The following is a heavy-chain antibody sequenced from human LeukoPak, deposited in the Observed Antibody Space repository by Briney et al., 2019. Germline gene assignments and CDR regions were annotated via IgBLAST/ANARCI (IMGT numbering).Heavy chain of an antibody. J-gene: IGHJ6*02. V-gene: IGHV1-46*01. Sequence: GACVSLFRGSSVYPFSIYYMHWVRHPRAQGLVGMGIINPSGGSTSYAQKFQGRVTMTRDTSTSTVYMELSSLRSEDTAVYYCARGPDYDFWSGDRGEDLGMDVWGQGTTVTVSS. D-gene: IGHD3-3*01. CDR1: VYPFSIYY. CDR3: ARGPDYDFWSGDRGEDLGMDV. CDR2: INPSGGST.